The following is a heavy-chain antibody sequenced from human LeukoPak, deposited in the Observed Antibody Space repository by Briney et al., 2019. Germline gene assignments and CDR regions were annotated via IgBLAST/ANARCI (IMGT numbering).Heavy chain of an antibody. CDR2: IKTETDGGTT. Sequence: GGPLTLSCAASGFIFSNAWVFWARHARGEGLEWVGRIKTETDGGTTDYAAPVKGRFTISRDDSKNTLYLQMNSLKTEDTAVYYCARDSSAAPLDYWGQGTLVTVSS. CDR3: ARDSSAAPLDY. CDR1: GFIFSNAW. V-gene: IGHV3-15*01. J-gene: IGHJ4*02.